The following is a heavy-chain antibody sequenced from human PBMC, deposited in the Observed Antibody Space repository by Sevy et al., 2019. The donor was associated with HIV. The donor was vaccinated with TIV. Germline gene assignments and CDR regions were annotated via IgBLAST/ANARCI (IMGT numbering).Heavy chain of an antibody. V-gene: IGHV3-30*02. CDR1: GFIFSSYG. CDR2: IWYDGSSK. Sequence: GGSLRLSCAASGFIFSSYGMHWVRQAPGKGLEWVTIIWYDGSSKYYADSVKGRFTISRDNSENILYLQMNSLRTDDTAVYYCVKGGVTWELLDYWGQGTLVTVSS. D-gene: IGHD1-26*01. J-gene: IGHJ4*02. CDR3: VKGGVTWELLDY.